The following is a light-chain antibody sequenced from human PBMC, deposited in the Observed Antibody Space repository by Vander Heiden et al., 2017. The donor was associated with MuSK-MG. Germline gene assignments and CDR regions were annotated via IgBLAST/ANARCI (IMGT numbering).Light chain of an antibody. CDR3: AAGDDSRNGWV. CDR2: INK. J-gene: IGLJ3*02. V-gene: IGLV1-44*01. CDR1: SSHLGSTP. Sequence: QSVLTQPPSASGTPGPRVTISCSCSSSHLGSTPVNLYPQLPGTAPKLLIYINKQRPSGVPDRFSGSKSVTSASLAISGLQAEDEADYYCAAGDDSRNGWVFGGGTKLTVL.